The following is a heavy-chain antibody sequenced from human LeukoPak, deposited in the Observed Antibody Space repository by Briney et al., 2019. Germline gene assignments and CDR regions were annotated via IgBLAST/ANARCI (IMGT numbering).Heavy chain of an antibody. Sequence: ASVKVSCKASGGTFSSYAISWVRQAPGQGLEWMGGFDPEDGETIYAQKFQGRVTMTEDTSTDTAYMELSSLRSEDTAVYYCATLVPYYDSSGYYFDYWGQGTLVTVSS. J-gene: IGHJ4*02. CDR2: FDPEDGET. CDR3: ATLVPYYDSSGYYFDY. V-gene: IGHV1-24*01. CDR1: GGTFSSYA. D-gene: IGHD3-22*01.